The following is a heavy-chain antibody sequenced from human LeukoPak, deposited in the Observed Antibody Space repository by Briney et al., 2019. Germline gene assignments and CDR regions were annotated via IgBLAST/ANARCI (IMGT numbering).Heavy chain of an antibody. CDR1: GFSLSSYA. CDR2: ISYDGSNK. V-gene: IGHV3-30-3*01. J-gene: IGHJ3*02. D-gene: IGHD3-22*01. Sequence: PGGSLRLSCRASGFSLSSYAMHGVRQAPRKGLEWVAVISYDGSNKYYADSVKGRFTISRDNSKNTLYLQMNSLRAEDTAVYYCASAYYYDSSGPRNAFDIWGQGTMVTVSS. CDR3: ASAYYYDSSGPRNAFDI.